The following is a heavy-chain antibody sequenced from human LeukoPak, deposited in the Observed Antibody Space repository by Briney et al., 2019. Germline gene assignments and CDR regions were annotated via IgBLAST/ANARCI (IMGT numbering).Heavy chain of an antibody. D-gene: IGHD3-10*01. V-gene: IGHV1-69*13. CDR1: GGTFISYA. CDR2: IIPIFGTA. CDR3: AREIGETYYYGSGSYLGY. Sequence: ASVKVSCKASGGTFISYAISWVRQAPGQGLEWMGGIIPIFGTANYAQKFQGRVTITADESTSTAYMELSSLRSEDTAVYYCAREIGETYYYGSGSYLGYWGQGTLVTVSS. J-gene: IGHJ4*02.